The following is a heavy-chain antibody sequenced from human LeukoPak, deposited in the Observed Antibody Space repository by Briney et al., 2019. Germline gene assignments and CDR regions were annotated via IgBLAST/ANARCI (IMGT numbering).Heavy chain of an antibody. J-gene: IGHJ1*01. CDR2: INGSGGST. CDR1: GFTFSSYA. Sequence: PGGSLRLSCAASGFTFSSYAMSWVRQAPGKGLEWVSDINGSGGSTYYADSVKGRFTISRDNSKNTLYLQMNSLRAEDTAVYYCAREDVVAVAGTLGWVQHWGQGTLVTVSS. CDR3: AREDVVAVAGTLGWVQH. V-gene: IGHV3-23*01. D-gene: IGHD6-19*01.